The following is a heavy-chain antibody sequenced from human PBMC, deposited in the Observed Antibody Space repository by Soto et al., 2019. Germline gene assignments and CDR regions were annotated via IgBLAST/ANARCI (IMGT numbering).Heavy chain of an antibody. J-gene: IGHJ5*02. CDR2: IYYSGTT. Sequence: PSETLSLTCTVSGGSIDSDGSYWSWIRQSPGEGLEWLGYIYYSGTTYYNPSLKSRVSISLDTSKNQFSLKLSSVTAADTAVYYCARGVVVPAAIGNWFDPWGQGTLVTVSS. D-gene: IGHD2-2*01. CDR1: GGSIDSDGSY. V-gene: IGHV4-31*03. CDR3: ARGVVVPAAIGNWFDP.